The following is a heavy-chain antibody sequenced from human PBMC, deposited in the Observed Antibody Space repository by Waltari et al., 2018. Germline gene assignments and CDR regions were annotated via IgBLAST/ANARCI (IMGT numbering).Heavy chain of an antibody. V-gene: IGHV4-34*01. CDR3: ARVYSSGWYRPY. CDR2: INQSGTT. D-gene: IGHD6-19*01. CDR1: GGSFSGYY. J-gene: IGHJ4*02. Sequence: QVQLQQWGAGLLKPSETLSLTCAAYGGSFSGYYWRWTRQPPGKGLEWIGEINQSGTTHYHPTLKSRVTISVDTSKNQFCRELSPVTGADTAVYYCARVYSSGWYRPYWRQGTLVTVSS.